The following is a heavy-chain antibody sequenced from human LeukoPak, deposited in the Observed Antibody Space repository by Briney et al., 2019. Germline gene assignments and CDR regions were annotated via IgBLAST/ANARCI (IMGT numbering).Heavy chain of an antibody. CDR2: ISSSSSYI. CDR3: ARARYCSGGSCYA. J-gene: IGHJ5*02. V-gene: IGHV3-21*01. Sequence: GGSLRLSCAASGFTFSSYSMNWVRQAPGKGLEWVSSISSSSSYIYYADLVKGRFTISRDNAKNSLYLQMNSLRAEDTAVYYCARARYCSGGSCYALGQGTLVTVSS. D-gene: IGHD2-15*01. CDR1: GFTFSSYS.